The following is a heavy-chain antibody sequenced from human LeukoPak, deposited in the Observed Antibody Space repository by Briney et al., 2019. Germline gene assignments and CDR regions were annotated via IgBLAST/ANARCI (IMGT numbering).Heavy chain of an antibody. V-gene: IGHV1-69*04. D-gene: IGHD3-22*01. CDR1: GGTFSSYA. CDR2: IIPILGIA. Sequence: KISCKGSGGTFSSYAISWVRQAPGQGLEWMGRIIPILGIANYTQKFQGRVTITADKSTSTAYMELSSLRSEDTAVYYCARVPIGGYDSSGYAYYYYGMDVWGQGTTVTVSS. CDR3: ARVPIGGYDSSGYAYYYYGMDV. J-gene: IGHJ6*02.